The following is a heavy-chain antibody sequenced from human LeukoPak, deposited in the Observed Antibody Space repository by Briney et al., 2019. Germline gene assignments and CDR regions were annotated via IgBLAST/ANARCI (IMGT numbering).Heavy chain of an antibody. J-gene: IGHJ4*02. CDR2: IHYSGST. D-gene: IGHD6-25*01. Sequence: SEALSLTCTVSGGSISSGSYYWGWIRQPPGKGLEWIGSIHYSGSTYYNPSLKSRVTISVDTSKNQFSLKLSSVTTADTAVYYCAGIGPAANVDYWGQGTLVTVSS. CDR1: GGSISSGSYY. V-gene: IGHV4-39*01. CDR3: AGIGPAANVDY.